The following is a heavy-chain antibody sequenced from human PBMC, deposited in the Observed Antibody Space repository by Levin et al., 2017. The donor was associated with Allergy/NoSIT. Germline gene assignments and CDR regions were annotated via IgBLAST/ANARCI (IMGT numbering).Heavy chain of an antibody. Sequence: SETLSLTCTVSGGSISSYYWSWIRQPPGKGLEWIGYIYYSGSTNYNPSLKSRVTISVDTSKNQFSLKLSSVTAADTAVYYCARGRQRGSWYPSFDYWGQGTLVTVSS. J-gene: IGHJ4*02. CDR3: ARGRQRGSWYPSFDY. CDR2: IYYSGST. CDR1: GGSISSYY. V-gene: IGHV4-59*01. D-gene: IGHD6-13*01.